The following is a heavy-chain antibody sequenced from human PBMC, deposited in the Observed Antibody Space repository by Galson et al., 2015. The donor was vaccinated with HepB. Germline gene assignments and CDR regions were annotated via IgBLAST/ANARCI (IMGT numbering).Heavy chain of an antibody. CDR1: GITFSTSG. Sequence: SLRLSCAASGITFSTSGMSWVRQAPGKGLEWVSGISGSGATTYYADSVKGRLTIPRDNSKKTLYLQMNSLRPDDTAVYYCAKGLNWFDPWGQGTLVTVST. CDR3: AKGLNWFDP. CDR2: ISGSGATT. V-gene: IGHV3-23*01. J-gene: IGHJ5*02. D-gene: IGHD5/OR15-5a*01.